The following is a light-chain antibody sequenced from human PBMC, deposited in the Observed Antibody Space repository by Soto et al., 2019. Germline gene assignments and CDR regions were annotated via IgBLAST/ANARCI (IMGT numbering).Light chain of an antibody. Sequence: QSVLTQPASVTGSPGQSITISCTGSSSGVGGSKYVSWYQQHPGKAPRLMIYEVSYRPSGVSNRFSGSKSGNTASLTVSGLQAEDEADYYCSSKRSRGTIYVFAKGTKVTVL. CDR3: SSKRSRGTIYV. CDR1: SSGVGGSKY. J-gene: IGLJ1*01. CDR2: EVS. V-gene: IGLV2-14*01.